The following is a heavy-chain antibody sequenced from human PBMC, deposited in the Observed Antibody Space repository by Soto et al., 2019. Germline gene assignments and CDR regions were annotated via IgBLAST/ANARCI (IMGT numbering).Heavy chain of an antibody. V-gene: IGHV3-66*01. CDR2: IYSGGST. CDR1: GFTVSSNY. D-gene: IGHD4-4*01. CDR3: ARVSVTNLEGDDY. J-gene: IGHJ4*02. Sequence: EVQLVESGGGLVQPGGSLRLSCAASGFTVSSNYMSWVRQAPGKGLEWVSVIYSGGSTYYADSVKGRFTISRDNSKNTLYLQMNRLRAEATAVYYCARVSVTNLEGDDYWGQGTLVTVSS.